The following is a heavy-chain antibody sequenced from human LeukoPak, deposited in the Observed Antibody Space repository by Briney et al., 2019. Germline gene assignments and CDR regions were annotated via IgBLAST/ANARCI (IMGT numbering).Heavy chain of an antibody. V-gene: IGHV3-23*01. D-gene: IGHD6-19*01. CDR2: ISGSGAST. J-gene: IGHJ4*02. CDR1: GFTLSTFG. Sequence: GGSLRLSCAASGFTLSTFGMSWVRQAPGKGLEWVSVISGSGASTYFPDSVKGRFTISRDNSKNTLYLQMNNLRAEDTAVYYCVGSSGWWGFDYWGQGTLVTVSS. CDR3: VGSSGWWGFDY.